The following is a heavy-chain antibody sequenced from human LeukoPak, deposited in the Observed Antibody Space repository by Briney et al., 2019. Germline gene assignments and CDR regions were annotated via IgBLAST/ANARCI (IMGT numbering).Heavy chain of an antibody. CDR3: AREADYYMDV. Sequence: SETLSLTCAVYGGSFSGYYWSWIPQPPGKGLEWIGEINHSGSPNYNPSLKSRVTISVDTSKNQFSLKLSAVTAADTAVYYCAREADYYMDVWGKGTTVTVSS. V-gene: IGHV4-34*01. CDR2: INHSGSP. J-gene: IGHJ6*03. D-gene: IGHD6-25*01. CDR1: GGSFSGYY.